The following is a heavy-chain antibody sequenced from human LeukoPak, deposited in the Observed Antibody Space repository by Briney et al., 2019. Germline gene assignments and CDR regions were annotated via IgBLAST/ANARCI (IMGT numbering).Heavy chain of an antibody. Sequence: PGGSLRHSCAASGFTFSDYYMSWIRQAPGKGLEWVSYISSSGSTIYYADSVKGRFTISRDNAKNSLYLQMNSLRAEDTAVYYCARVPRGLGSSSWPYYYYYGMDVWGQGTTVTVSS. D-gene: IGHD6-13*01. V-gene: IGHV3-11*01. J-gene: IGHJ6*02. CDR1: GFTFSDYY. CDR3: ARVPRGLGSSSWPYYYYYGMDV. CDR2: ISSSGSTI.